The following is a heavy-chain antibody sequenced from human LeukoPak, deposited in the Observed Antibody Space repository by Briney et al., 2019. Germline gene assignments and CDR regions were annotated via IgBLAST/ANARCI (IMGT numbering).Heavy chain of an antibody. Sequence: RAGGSLRLSCAASGFTFSSYAMSWVRQAPGKGLEWVSAISGSGCNTYYADSVKGRFTISRDNSKNTLYLQMNSLRAEDTAVYYCAQDGSGSYYYFDYWGQGTLVTVSS. CDR1: GFTFSSYA. CDR2: ISGSGCNT. J-gene: IGHJ4*01. D-gene: IGHD3-10*01. CDR3: AQDGSGSYYYFDY. V-gene: IGHV3-23*01.